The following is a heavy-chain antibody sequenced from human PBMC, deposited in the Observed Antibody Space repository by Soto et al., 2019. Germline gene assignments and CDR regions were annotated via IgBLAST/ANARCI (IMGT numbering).Heavy chain of an antibody. J-gene: IGHJ6*04. D-gene: IGHD3-16*01. CDR3: ARGRKFYYYFMDL. Sequence: EVQLLESGGGLIQPGGSLRLSCAASGFTFSSYAMNWVRLAPGKGLEWVSGFSGSDGSSYYANSVRGRFTISSDSSKNTLFLQMDTLRAEYTAVYFCARGRKFYYYFMDLWGKGTTVTVSS. CDR2: FSGSDGSS. CDR1: GFTFSSYA. V-gene: IGHV3-23*01.